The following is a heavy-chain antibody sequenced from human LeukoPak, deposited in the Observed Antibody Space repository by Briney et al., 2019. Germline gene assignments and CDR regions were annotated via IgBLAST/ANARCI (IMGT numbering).Heavy chain of an antibody. Sequence: GGSLRLSCAASGFTFSSYGMHWVRQAPGKGLEWVAFIRYDGSNKYYADSVKGRFTISRDNSKNTLYLQMNSLRAEDTAVYYCAKDLGSHNIVVVPAALGYWGQGTLVTVSS. J-gene: IGHJ4*02. D-gene: IGHD2-2*01. CDR3: AKDLGSHNIVVVPAALGY. V-gene: IGHV3-30*02. CDR1: GFTFSSYG. CDR2: IRYDGSNK.